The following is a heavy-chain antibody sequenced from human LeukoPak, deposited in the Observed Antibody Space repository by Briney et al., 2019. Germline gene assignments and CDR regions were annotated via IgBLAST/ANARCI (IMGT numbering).Heavy chain of an antibody. CDR3: AFGRYPFDY. D-gene: IGHD3-16*02. Sequence: GGSLRLSCEASGFTVSDYYVSWVRQAPGKGLEWVSLIHSGGTIYYTDSVKGRFTISRDNSKNTLYLQMNSLTIEDTAVYYCAFGRYPFDYWGQGTLVTVSS. J-gene: IGHJ4*02. V-gene: IGHV3-66*01. CDR2: IHSGGTI. CDR1: GFTVSDYY.